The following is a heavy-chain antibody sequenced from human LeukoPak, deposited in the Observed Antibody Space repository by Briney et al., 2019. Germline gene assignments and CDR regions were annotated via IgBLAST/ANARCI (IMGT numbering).Heavy chain of an antibody. V-gene: IGHV1-18*01. Sequence: GASVKVSCKTSGYTFSTYGIDWVRQAPGQGLEWMGWISPYNGNTNYAQKLQGRVTMTTDTSTSTAYMELRSLRSDDTAVYYCARDYLVSGRGYSSSSNWFDPWGQGTLVTVSS. CDR1: GYTFSTYG. CDR3: ARDYLVSGRGYSSSSNWFDP. J-gene: IGHJ5*02. CDR2: ISPYNGNT. D-gene: IGHD6-13*01.